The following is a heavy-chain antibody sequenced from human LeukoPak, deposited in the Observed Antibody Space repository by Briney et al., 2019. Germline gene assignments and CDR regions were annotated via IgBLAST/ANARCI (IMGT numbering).Heavy chain of an antibody. CDR3: ARICSSGWFDP. CDR1: GGSISSYY. Sequence: SETLSLTCTVSGGSISSYYWSWIRQPPGKGLEWIGYIYYSGSTYYNPSLKSRVTISVDTSKNQFSLKLSSVTAADTAVYYCARICSSGWFDPWGQGTLVTVSS. J-gene: IGHJ5*02. CDR2: IYYSGST. V-gene: IGHV4-59*08. D-gene: IGHD6-25*01.